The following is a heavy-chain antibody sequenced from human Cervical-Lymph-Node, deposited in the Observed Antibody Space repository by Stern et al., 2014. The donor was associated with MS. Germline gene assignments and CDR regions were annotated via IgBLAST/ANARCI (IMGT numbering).Heavy chain of an antibody. CDR3: AKRIVGDTGHAFDV. Sequence: QVQLVQSGGGLVKPGGSLRLSCATSGFTFSGYGMSWIRLAPGKGLEWISYITRGDTSIHYAEFVKGRFTISRDNAKNSLSLQMDSLRAEDTAVYYCAKRIVGDTGHAFDVWGQGTMVTVSS. V-gene: IGHV3-11*01. CDR2: ITRGDTSI. CDR1: GFTFSGYG. J-gene: IGHJ3*01. D-gene: IGHD1-26*01.